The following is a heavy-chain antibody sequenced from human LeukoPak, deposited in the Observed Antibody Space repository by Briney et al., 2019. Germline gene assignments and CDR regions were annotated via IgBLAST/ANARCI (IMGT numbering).Heavy chain of an antibody. D-gene: IGHD5-18*01. CDR2: ISSGSSTI. V-gene: IGHV3-48*04. Sequence: GGSLTLSCTASGFTFTSYSMTWVRQAPGKGLEWVSYISSGSSTIYYADSVKGRFTISRDNARNSLFLQMNSLRAEDTAVYYCARPRVFHSRGYRNGYYFDYWGQGTLVTVSS. CDR1: GFTFTSYS. J-gene: IGHJ4*02. CDR3: ARPRVFHSRGYRNGYYFDY.